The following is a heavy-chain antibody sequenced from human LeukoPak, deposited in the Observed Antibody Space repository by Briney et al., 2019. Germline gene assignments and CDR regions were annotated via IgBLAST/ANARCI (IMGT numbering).Heavy chain of an antibody. V-gene: IGHV3-15*01. CDR3: TTGLYSSGWYFWAGPPKLDY. CDR1: GFTFSNAW. J-gene: IGHJ4*02. CDR2: IKSKTDGGTT. D-gene: IGHD6-19*01. Sequence: GGSLRLSCAASGFTFSNAWMSWVRQAPGKRLEWVGRIKSKTDGGTTDYAAPVKGRFTISRDDSKNTLYLQMNSLKTEDTAVYYCTTGLYSSGWYFWAGPPKLDYWGQGTLVTVSS.